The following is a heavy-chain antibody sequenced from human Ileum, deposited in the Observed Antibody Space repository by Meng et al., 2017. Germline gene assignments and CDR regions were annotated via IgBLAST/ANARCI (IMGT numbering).Heavy chain of an antibody. CDR2: TYLAGSP. J-gene: IGHJ4*02. CDR1: VGSISSSCY. V-gene: IGHV4-4*02. D-gene: IGHD2-15*01. Sequence: HVQVAEPVPGMVVPWWTLSFTCTVSVGSISSSCYCSWVRQSPGKGLKWIGQTYLAGSPNYNPSLESRVTISVDKSKNQFSLRLTSVTAADTAIFYCVRHGGKYFDSWGQGTLVTVSS. CDR3: VRHGGKYFDS.